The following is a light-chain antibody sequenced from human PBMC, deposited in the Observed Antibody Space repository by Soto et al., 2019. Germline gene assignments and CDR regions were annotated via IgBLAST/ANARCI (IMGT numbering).Light chain of an antibody. V-gene: IGKV1-12*01. Sequence: DIQMTQSPSSVSASVGDRVTITCRASQSISRWLAWYQQKPGTVPKLLIYAASSLQSGVPSRFSGSGAGTEFTLTITSLQPEDFGTYYCQQGDSFPITFGQGTRLESK. CDR1: QSISRW. CDR3: QQGDSFPIT. J-gene: IGKJ5*01. CDR2: AAS.